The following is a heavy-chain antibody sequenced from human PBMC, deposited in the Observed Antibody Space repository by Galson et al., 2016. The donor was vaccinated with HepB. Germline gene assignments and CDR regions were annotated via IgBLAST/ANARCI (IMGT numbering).Heavy chain of an antibody. D-gene: IGHD3-10*01. V-gene: IGHV4-34*01. J-gene: IGHJ6*02. CDR2: ISHSGNT. CDR1: GESLNDYS. CDR3: ARGFFLTSPGRPYYGSGSYWAGRQKYGMDV. Sequence: SETLSLTCAVYGESLNDYSWDWIRQPPGKGLEWIGEISHSGNTNYNPSPKSRVTVSVDTSKNQFSLNVKSLTAADTAVYYCARGFFLTSPGRPYYGSGSYWAGRQKYGMDVWGQGTTVTVSS.